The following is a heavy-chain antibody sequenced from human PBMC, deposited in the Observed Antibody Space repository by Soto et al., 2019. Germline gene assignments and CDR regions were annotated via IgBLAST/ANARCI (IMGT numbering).Heavy chain of an antibody. J-gene: IGHJ4*02. CDR1: GFTFSSYS. Sequence: EVQLVESGGGLVKPGGSLRLSCEASGFTFSSYSMNWVRQAPGKGLEWVSSISSGNSYIYYADSVKGRFTISRDNAKNSLYLQMNSLRAEDTAVYYCARDRRDGYTFDYWGQGTLVTVSS. V-gene: IGHV3-21*01. CDR3: ARDRRDGYTFDY. D-gene: IGHD5-12*01. CDR2: ISSGNSYI.